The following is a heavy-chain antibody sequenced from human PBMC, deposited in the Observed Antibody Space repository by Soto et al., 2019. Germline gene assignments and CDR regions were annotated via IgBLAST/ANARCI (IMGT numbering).Heavy chain of an antibody. CDR3: AKAESSGWLYNWCDP. V-gene: IGHV3-23*01. Sequence: EVQLLESGGGLVQPGGSLRLSCAASGFTSSSYAMSWVRQAPGKGLEWVSAISGSGGSTYYADSVKGRFTISRDNSKNTLYLQMNSLRAEDTAVYYCAKAESSGWLYNWCDPWGQGTLVTVSS. J-gene: IGHJ5*02. CDR2: ISGSGGST. CDR1: GFTSSSYA. D-gene: IGHD6-19*01.